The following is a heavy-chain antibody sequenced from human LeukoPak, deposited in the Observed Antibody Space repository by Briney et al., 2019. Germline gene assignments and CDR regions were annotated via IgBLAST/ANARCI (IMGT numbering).Heavy chain of an antibody. CDR3: AKDGYSGYGYYFDY. J-gene: IGHJ4*02. CDR2: ISGSGKTT. CDR1: GFTFSSYA. Sequence: HGESLKISCAASGFTFSSYAMSWVRQAPGKGLEWVSAISGSGKTTYYADSVKGRFTISRDNSKNTLYLQMNSLRAEDTAVYYCAKDGYSGYGYYFDYWGQGTLVTVSS. D-gene: IGHD5-12*01. V-gene: IGHV3-23*01.